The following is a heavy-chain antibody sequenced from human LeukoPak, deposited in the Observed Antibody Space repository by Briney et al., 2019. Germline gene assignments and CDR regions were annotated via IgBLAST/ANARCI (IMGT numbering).Heavy chain of an antibody. CDR1: GGSISSGGYS. CDR2: IYHSGST. Sequence: PSETLSLTCAVSGGSISSGGYSWSWIRQPPGKGLEWIGYIYHSGSTYYNPPLKSRVTISVDRSKNQFSLKLTSVTAADTAVFYCARVWGGSYFDYWGQGTLVTVSS. D-gene: IGHD1-26*01. J-gene: IGHJ4*02. CDR3: ARVWGGSYFDY. V-gene: IGHV4-30-2*01.